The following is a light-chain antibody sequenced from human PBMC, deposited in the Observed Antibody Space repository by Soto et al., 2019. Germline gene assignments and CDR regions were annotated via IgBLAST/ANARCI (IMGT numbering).Light chain of an antibody. V-gene: IGKV3-15*01. CDR3: QQYDAWPET. CDR2: DAS. CDR1: QSVSSY. J-gene: IGKJ1*01. Sequence: EKVKTPSLATPSKKPGERATLSCRASQSVSSYLAWYQQKPGQAPRLLIYDASTRATGVPARFSGSGSGTEFTLTISSLQSEDLAVYYCQQYDAWPETFCQGTKVDIK.